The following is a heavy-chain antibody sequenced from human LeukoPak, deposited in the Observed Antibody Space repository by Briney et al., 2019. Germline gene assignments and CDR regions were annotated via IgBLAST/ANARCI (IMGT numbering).Heavy chain of an antibody. D-gene: IGHD3-3*01. CDR1: GYTFTDYY. CDR3: ARDQGPLLEWLMNAFDI. Sequence: GATVKISCKASGYTFTDYYMHWVQQAPGKGLEWMGRVDPADGETNYAEKFQGRVTITADTSTDTAYMELSRLRSDDTAVYYCARDQGPLLEWLMNAFDIWGQGTMVTVSS. J-gene: IGHJ3*02. CDR2: VDPADGET. V-gene: IGHV1-69-2*01.